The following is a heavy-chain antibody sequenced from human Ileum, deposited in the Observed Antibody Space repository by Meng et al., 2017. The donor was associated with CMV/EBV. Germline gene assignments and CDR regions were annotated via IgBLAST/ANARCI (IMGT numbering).Heavy chain of an antibody. J-gene: IGHJ4*02. Sequence: HRGQAGAEVKESGASGKVSCQAPGYTFGSQDFTWVRQAPGQGLEWMGRIYPNSGGTINAQKFQGRITMTRDTPITTAYMELSSLTSEDTAVYYCTTDCAGGACYGRAFDYWGQGSLVTVSS. V-gene: IGHV1-2*06. CDR3: TTDCAGGACYGRAFDY. D-gene: IGHD2-8*02. CDR1: GYTFGSQD. CDR2: IYPNSGGT.